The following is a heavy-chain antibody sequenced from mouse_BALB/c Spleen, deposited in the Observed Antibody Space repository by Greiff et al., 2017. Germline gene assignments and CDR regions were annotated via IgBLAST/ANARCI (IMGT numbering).Heavy chain of an antibody. CDR1: GYPFSSYW. CDR3: ARWVPHFDY. J-gene: IGHJ2*01. V-gene: IGHV1-9*01. CDR2: ILPGSGST. Sequence: VQLQPSGAELMKPGASVKISCKAFGYPFSSYWIEWVKQRPGHGLEWVGEILPGSGSTNYNEKFKGKATFTADTSSNTAYMQLSSLTSEDSAVYYCARWVPHFDYWGQGTTLTVSS. D-gene: IGHD5-1*01.